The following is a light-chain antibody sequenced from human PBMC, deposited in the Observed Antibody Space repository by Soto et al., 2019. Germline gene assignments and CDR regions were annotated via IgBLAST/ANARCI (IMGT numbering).Light chain of an antibody. V-gene: IGLV1-47*02. CDR3: VAWDDSLSGLV. J-gene: IGLJ1*01. CDR1: SANIGNNF. Sequence: QSVLTQPPSASGTPGQRVTISCSEVSANIGNNFVCWYQQLPGTAPKLLIYSNNQRPSGVPDRFSGSKSGTSASLAISGLRSEDEADYYCVAWDDSLSGLVFGTGTKVTVL. CDR2: SNN.